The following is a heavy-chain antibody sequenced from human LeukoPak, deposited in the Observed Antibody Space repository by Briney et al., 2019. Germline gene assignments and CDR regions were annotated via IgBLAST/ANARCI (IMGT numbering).Heavy chain of an antibody. Sequence: ASVKVSCKASEYTFTGYYMHWLRQAPGQGLEWMGWINPNTGGTNYAQKFQGRVTMTRDTSITTAFMDLSNLRSDDTAVYYCARGPYIDYDILTGFDYWGQGTLVTVSS. J-gene: IGHJ4*02. CDR1: EYTFTGYY. D-gene: IGHD3-9*01. CDR3: ARGPYIDYDILTGFDY. V-gene: IGHV1-2*02. CDR2: INPNTGGT.